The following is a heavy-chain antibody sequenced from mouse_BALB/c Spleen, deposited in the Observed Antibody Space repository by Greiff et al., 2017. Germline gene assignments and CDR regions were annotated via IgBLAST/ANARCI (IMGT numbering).Heavy chain of an antibody. J-gene: IGHJ3*01. D-gene: IGHD2-2*01. CDR3: ARGGYDVFAY. Sequence: EVKLVESGGGLVQPGGSRKLSCAASGFTFSSFGMHWVRQAPEKGLEWVAYISSGSSTIYYADTVKGRFTISRDNPKNTLFLQMTSLRSEDTAMYYCARGGYDVFAYWGQGTLVTVSA. CDR1: GFTFSSFG. CDR2: ISSGSSTI. V-gene: IGHV5-17*02.